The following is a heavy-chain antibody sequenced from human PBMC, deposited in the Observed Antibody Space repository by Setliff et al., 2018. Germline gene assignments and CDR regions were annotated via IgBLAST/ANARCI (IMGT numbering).Heavy chain of an antibody. D-gene: IGHD3-22*01. CDR1: GFTFSSYT. J-gene: IGHJ3*02. V-gene: IGHV3-21*01. Sequence: PGGSLRLSCAASGFTFSSYTMSWVRQAPGKGLEWVSSISGNGNYIYYADSMKGRFTVSRDNAKNSLYLQMNSLRAEDAAVYYCTRAVKAFDIWGQGTMVTVSS. CDR3: TRAVKAFDI. CDR2: ISGNGNYI.